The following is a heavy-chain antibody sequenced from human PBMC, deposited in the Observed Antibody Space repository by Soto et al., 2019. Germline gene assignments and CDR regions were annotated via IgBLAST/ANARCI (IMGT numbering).Heavy chain of an antibody. V-gene: IGHV4-34*01. D-gene: IGHD2-15*01. CDR1: GGSFSGYY. Sequence: PSETLSLTCAVYGGSFSGYYWSWIRQPPGKGLEWIGEINHSGSTNYNPSLKSRVTISVDTSKNQFSLKLSSLTAADTAVYYCARAPTREHVVVVAGRSGTSYNWFDPWGQGTLVTVSS. CDR2: INHSGST. CDR3: ARAPTREHVVVVAGRSGTSYNWFDP. J-gene: IGHJ5*02.